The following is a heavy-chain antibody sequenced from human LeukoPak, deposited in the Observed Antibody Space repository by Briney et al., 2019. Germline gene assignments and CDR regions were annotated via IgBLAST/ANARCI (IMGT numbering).Heavy chain of an antibody. J-gene: IGHJ4*02. Sequence: GGPLRLSCAASGFTFSSYEMNWVRQAPGKGLEWVSYISSSGSTIYYADSVKGRFTISRDNAKNSLYLQMNSLRAEDTALYYCAKDSQYYYDSSGYFDYWGQGTLVTVSS. CDR1: GFTFSSYE. CDR2: ISSSGSTI. V-gene: IGHV3-48*03. CDR3: AKDSQYYYDSSGYFDY. D-gene: IGHD3-22*01.